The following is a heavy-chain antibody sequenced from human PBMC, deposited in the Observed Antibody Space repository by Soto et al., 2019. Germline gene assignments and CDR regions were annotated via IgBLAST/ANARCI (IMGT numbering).Heavy chain of an antibody. Sequence: SETLSLTCTVSGGSISSGGYYWSWIRQHPGKGLEWIGYLHYSGSTYYNPSLKSRVTISVDTSKNQFSLKLSSVTAADTAVYYCARERGGIAAAGVYYYDDMVVWGQGTTVTVSS. CDR3: ARERGGIAAAGVYYYDDMVV. J-gene: IGHJ6*02. V-gene: IGHV4-31*03. CDR2: LHYSGST. D-gene: IGHD6-13*01. CDR1: GGSISSGGYY.